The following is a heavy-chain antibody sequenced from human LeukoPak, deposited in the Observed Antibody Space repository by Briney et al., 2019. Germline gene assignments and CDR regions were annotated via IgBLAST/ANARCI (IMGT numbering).Heavy chain of an antibody. D-gene: IGHD4-23*01. CDR1: GYIFTSYY. Sequence: ASVTVSCKASGYIFTSYYMHWVRQAPGQGLEWMGIINPSGGSTSYAQKFQGRVTMTRDTSTSTVYMELSSLRSEDTAVYYCARDLTTVVGGDWFDPWGQGTLVTVSS. V-gene: IGHV1-46*01. CDR3: ARDLTTVVGGDWFDP. CDR2: INPSGGST. J-gene: IGHJ5*02.